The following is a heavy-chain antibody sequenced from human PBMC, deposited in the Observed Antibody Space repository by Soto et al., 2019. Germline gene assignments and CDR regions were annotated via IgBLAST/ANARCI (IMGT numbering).Heavy chain of an antibody. V-gene: IGHV2-5*01. J-gene: IGHJ4*02. Sequence: SRAALIKETQRLGLPCSFCWSSQLTNKVGAPLFRQPPGKALEWLAHVYWNDDKYYSLSLKSRLTISKDTSKSQVVLTMTNMDPVDTATYYCAHLNARGYYFDYWGQGAPVTVSS. CDR1: WSSQLTNKVG. CDR2: VYWNDDK. CDR3: AHLNARGYYFDY.